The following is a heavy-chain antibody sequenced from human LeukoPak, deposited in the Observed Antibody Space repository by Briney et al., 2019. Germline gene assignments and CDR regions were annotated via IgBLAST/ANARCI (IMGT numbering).Heavy chain of an antibody. D-gene: IGHD1-7*01. CDR2: IYYSGNT. V-gene: IGHV4-59*01. CDR1: GGSISSFY. CDR3: ARDWITGTGDAFDI. J-gene: IGHJ3*02. Sequence: PSETLSLPCTVSGGSISSFYWSWLRQPPGKGLECIGYIYYSGNTNYSPSLKSRVTMSVDTSKNQFSLKLSSVTAADTAVYYCARDWITGTGDAFDIWGQGTMVTVSS.